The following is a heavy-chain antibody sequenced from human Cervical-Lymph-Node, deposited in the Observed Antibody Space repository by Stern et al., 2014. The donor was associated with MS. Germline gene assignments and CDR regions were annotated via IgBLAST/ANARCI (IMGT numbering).Heavy chain of an antibody. CDR1: GYTFTAFF. D-gene: IGHD3-22*01. CDR2: LNPNSDDP. V-gene: IGHV1-2*05. CDR3: AREATRIVVGIDY. Sequence: VQLVESGTKMQKPGASVKVSCKASGYTFTAFFIHWVRHVPGQGIDSMGRLNPNSDDPTYAQNFQDRVTLSRDTSIGTAYLELSRLTSADTGVYYCAREATRIVVGIDYWGQGPQVTVSS. J-gene: IGHJ4*02.